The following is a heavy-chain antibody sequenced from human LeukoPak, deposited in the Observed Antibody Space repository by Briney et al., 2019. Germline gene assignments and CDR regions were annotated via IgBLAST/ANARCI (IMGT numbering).Heavy chain of an antibody. D-gene: IGHD2-15*01. V-gene: IGHV3-30*18. Sequence: GRSLRLSCAASGFTFSSYGMHWVRQAPGKGLEWVAVISYDGSNKYYADSVKGRFTISRDNSKNTLYLQMNSLRAEDTAVYYCAKDLGYCSGGSCYENENWFDPWGQGTLVTVSS. CDR1: GFTFSSYG. CDR2: ISYDGSNK. CDR3: AKDLGYCSGGSCYENENWFDP. J-gene: IGHJ5*02.